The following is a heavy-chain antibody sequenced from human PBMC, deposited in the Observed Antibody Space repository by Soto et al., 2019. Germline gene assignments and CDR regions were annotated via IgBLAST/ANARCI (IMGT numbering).Heavy chain of an antibody. CDR1: GFTFSSYG. CDR2: IWYDGSNK. CDR3: ARDPTGSSGYYFDY. V-gene: IGHV3-33*01. D-gene: IGHD3-22*01. J-gene: IGHJ4*02. Sequence: GGSLRLSCAASGFTFSSYGMHWVRQAPGKGLEWVAVIWYDGSNKYYADSVKGRFTISRDNSKNTLYLQMNSLRAEDTAVYYCARDPTGSSGYYFDYWGQGTLVTVSS.